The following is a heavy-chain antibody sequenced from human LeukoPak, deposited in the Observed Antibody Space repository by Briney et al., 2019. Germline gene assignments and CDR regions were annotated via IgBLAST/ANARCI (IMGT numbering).Heavy chain of an antibody. J-gene: IGHJ4*02. CDR1: GFTFSTYS. D-gene: IGHD3-22*01. CDR2: ISSSSHYI. Sequence: PGGSLRLSCAASGFTFSTYSMNWVRQAPGKGLEWVSSISSSSHYIYYADSVKGRFTISRDNAKNSLYLQMNSLRAEDTAVYYCAGYYYDSSGYYPGYLAQGTLVTVSS. V-gene: IGHV3-21*04. CDR3: AGYYYDSSGYYPGY.